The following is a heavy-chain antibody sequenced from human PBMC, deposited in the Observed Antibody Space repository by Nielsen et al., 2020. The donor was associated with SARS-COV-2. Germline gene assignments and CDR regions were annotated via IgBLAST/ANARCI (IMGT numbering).Heavy chain of an antibody. CDR2: IFSNDEK. CDR1: GFSLSNARMG. CDR3: ARRYYDILTGYYPLFDY. J-gene: IGHJ4*02. Sequence: SGPTLVKPTETLTLTCTVSGFSLSNARMGVSWIRQPPGKALEWLAHIFSNDEKSYSTSLKSRLTISKDTSKSQVVLTMTNMDPVDTATYYCARRYYDILTGYYPLFDYWGQGTLVTVSS. V-gene: IGHV2-26*01. D-gene: IGHD3-9*01.